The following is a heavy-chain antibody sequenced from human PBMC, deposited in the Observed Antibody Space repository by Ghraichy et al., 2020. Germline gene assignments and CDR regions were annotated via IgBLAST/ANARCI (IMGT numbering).Heavy chain of an antibody. CDR3: ARAPGITGTTSQENYGMDV. CDR1: GFIVTTNY. J-gene: IGHJ6*02. CDR2: IYSVGTI. V-gene: IGHV3-66*01. D-gene: IGHD1-7*01. Sequence: GGSLRLSCAASGFIVTTNYMSWVRQAPGKGLEWVSVIYSVGTIHYADSVKGRFTISRDNANNILYLQMKRLRAEDSAVYYCARAPGITGTTSQENYGMDVWGQGTTVTVSS.